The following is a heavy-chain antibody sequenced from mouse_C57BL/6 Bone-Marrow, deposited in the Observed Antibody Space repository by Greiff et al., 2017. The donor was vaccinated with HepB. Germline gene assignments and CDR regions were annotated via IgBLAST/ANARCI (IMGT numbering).Heavy chain of an antibody. CDR2: ISSGGSYT. CDR1: GFTFSSYG. V-gene: IGHV5-6*01. CDR3: ARHGVYYDYDGGFAY. J-gene: IGHJ3*01. D-gene: IGHD2-4*01. Sequence: EVKVVESAGDLVKPGGSLKLSCAASGFTFSSYGMSWVRPTPDKRLEWVATISSGGSYTYYPDSVKGRFTISRDYGKNTLYLQMSGLKSEDTAIDYCARHGVYYDYDGGFAYGGDGTLVNVSA.